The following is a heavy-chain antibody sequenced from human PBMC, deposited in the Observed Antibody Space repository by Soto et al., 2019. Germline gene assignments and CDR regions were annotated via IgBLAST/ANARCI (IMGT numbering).Heavy chain of an antibody. J-gene: IGHJ5*02. V-gene: IGHV4-30-2*01. CDR1: GGSISSYS. CDR2: IYHSGST. Sequence: TLSLTCTVSGGSISSYSWSWIRQPPGKGLEWIGYIYHSGSTYYNPSLKSRVTISVDRSKNQFSLKLSSVTAADTAVYYCARGKKDYDYVWGSYRYSTWFDPWGQGTLVTVSS. CDR3: ARGKKDYDYVWGSYRYSTWFDP. D-gene: IGHD3-16*02.